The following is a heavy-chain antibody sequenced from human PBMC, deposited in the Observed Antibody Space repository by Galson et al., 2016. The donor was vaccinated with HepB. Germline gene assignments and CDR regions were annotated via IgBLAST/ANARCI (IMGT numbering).Heavy chain of an antibody. CDR3: AVSVFSLRYYYYAMDV. J-gene: IGHJ6*02. CDR2: INVASGRT. CDR1: GYTFSSYT. V-gene: IGHV1-3*01. D-gene: IGHD2-8*01. Sequence: SVKVSCKASGYTFSSYTLLWVRQAPGQRLEWMGWINVASGRTKYSQQFQDRVTITRDTSASTGYMELSSLRSEDTAVYYCAVSVFSLRYYYYAMDVWGQGATVTVSS.